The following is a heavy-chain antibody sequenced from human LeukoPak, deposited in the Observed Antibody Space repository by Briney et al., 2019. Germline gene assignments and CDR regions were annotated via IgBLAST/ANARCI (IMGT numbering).Heavy chain of an antibody. V-gene: IGHV1-18*01. J-gene: IGHJ5*02. D-gene: IGHD3-22*01. CDR2: ISVHSGQT. CDR3: AREGYYYHTSNGDDH. CDR1: GYTFTSYG. Sequence: ASVKVSCKASGYTFTSYGISWVRQAPGQGLEWMGRISVHSGQTNYVQKFQDRVTMTTDTSTSTAYMEVRSLGSGDTAVYYCAREGYYYHTSNGDDHWGQGTLVTVSS.